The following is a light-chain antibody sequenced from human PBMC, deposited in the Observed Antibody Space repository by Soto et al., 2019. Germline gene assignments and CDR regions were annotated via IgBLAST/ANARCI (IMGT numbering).Light chain of an antibody. V-gene: IGKV3-20*01. CDR3: QQYATSPAVT. CDR1: QSVSNNY. CDR2: GAS. J-gene: IGKJ4*01. Sequence: EIVLTQSPGTLSLSPGERATLSCRASQSVSNNYLTWYQQKPGQAPRLLIYGASSRATGIPDRFNGSGSGTDVTLAISRLEPEDFAVYYWQQYATSPAVTFGGGTKVEI.